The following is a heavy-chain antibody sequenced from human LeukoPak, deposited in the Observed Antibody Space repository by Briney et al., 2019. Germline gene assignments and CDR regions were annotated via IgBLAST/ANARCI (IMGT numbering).Heavy chain of an antibody. CDR2: ISGSGGST. D-gene: IGHD6-19*01. V-gene: IGHV3-23*01. CDR1: GFTFSSYA. Sequence: GGSLRLSCAASGFTFSSYAMSWVRQAPGKGLEWVSAISGSGGSTYYADSVKGRFTISRDNSKNTLYLQMNSLRAEDTAVNYCAKDPGQWLVNDWFDPWGQGTLVTVSS. CDR3: AKDPGQWLVNDWFDP. J-gene: IGHJ5*02.